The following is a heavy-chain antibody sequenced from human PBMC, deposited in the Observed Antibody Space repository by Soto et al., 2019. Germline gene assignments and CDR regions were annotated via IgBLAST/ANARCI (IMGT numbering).Heavy chain of an antibody. CDR1: GYIFTNYW. J-gene: IGHJ6*02. CDR3: AGSIFYYGMDV. Sequence: GESLKISFKGSGYIFTNYWIGWVSQMPGKGPEWMGIIYPGDSDTKYNPSFQGQVTISADKSITTTYLQWSSLKASDTAIYYCAGSIFYYGMDVWGQGTTVTVSS. CDR2: IYPGDSDT. V-gene: IGHV5-51*01.